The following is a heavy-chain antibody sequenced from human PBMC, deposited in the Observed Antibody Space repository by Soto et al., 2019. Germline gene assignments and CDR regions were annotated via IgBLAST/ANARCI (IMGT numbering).Heavy chain of an antibody. D-gene: IGHD6-19*01. CDR1: GFTFSSYS. Sequence: GGSLRLSCAASGFTFSSYSMNWVRQAPGKGLEWVSYISSSSSTIYYADSVKGRFTISRDNAKNSLYLQMNSLRDEDTAVYYCAREVGYSGWPQPNDYWGQGTLVTVSS. J-gene: IGHJ4*02. V-gene: IGHV3-48*02. CDR3: AREVGYSGWPQPNDY. CDR2: ISSSSSTI.